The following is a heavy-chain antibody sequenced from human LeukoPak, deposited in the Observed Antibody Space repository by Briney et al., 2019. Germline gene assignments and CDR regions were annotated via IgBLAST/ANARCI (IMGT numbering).Heavy chain of an antibody. CDR1: EFTFSTYW. V-gene: IGHV3-7*04. Sequence: GGSLRLSCVGSEFTFSTYWMSWVRRAPDKGLEWVANIKQDGGEKYYVDSVKGRFTISRDNSKKSLYLQMNSLRAEDTAVYYCARDQAAIDYWGQATLVTVSS. J-gene: IGHJ4*02. CDR3: ARDQAAIDY. CDR2: IKQDGGEK.